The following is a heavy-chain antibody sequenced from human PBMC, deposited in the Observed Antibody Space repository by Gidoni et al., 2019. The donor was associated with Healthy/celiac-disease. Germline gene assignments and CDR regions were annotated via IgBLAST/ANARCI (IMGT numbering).Heavy chain of an antibody. CDR2: INSDGSST. CDR3: ARERRDGYSNWEGDAFDI. J-gene: IGHJ3*02. Sequence: EVQLVESGGGLVQPGGSLRLSCAASGFTFSSYWMHWVRQAPGKGLVWVSRINSDGSSTSYADSVKGRFTISRDNAKNTLYLQMNSLRAEDTAVYYCARERRDGYSNWEGDAFDIWGQGTMVTVSS. CDR1: GFTFSSYW. D-gene: IGHD2-15*01. V-gene: IGHV3-74*01.